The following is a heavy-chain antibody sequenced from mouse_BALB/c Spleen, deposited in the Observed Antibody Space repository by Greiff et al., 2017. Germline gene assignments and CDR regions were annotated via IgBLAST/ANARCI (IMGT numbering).Heavy chain of an antibody. CDR3: AITTATTSWFAY. CDR1: GFNIKDYY. CDR2: IDPANGNT. J-gene: IGHJ3*01. V-gene: IGHV14-3*02. D-gene: IGHD1-2*01. Sequence: VQLQQSGAELVRSGASVKLSCTASGFNIKDYYMHWVKQRPEQGLEWIGRIDPANGNTKYDPKFQGKATITADTSSNTAYLQLSSLTSEDTAVYYCAITTATTSWFAYWGQGTLVTVSA.